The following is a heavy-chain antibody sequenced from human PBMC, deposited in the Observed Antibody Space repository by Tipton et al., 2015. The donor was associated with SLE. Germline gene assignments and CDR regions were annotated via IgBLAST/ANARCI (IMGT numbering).Heavy chain of an antibody. Sequence: LRLSCTVSGVSISSGSYYCSWIRQPAGKGLEWIGHIYTSGSTYYNPSLKSRVTISVDTSKNQFSLKLSSVTAADTAVYYCASGYYYDSSGPYYMDVWGKGTTVTVSS. J-gene: IGHJ6*03. CDR1: GVSISSGSYY. D-gene: IGHD3-22*01. V-gene: IGHV4-61*09. CDR3: ASGYYYDSSGPYYMDV. CDR2: IYTSGST.